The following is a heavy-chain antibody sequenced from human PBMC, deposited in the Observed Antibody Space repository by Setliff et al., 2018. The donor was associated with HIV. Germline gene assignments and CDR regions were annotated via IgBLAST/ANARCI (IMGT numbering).Heavy chain of an antibody. CDR2: IYPDDSNT. Sequence: GESLKISCKGSGYSFSTYWIGWVRQMPGKGLEWMGFIYPDDSNTRYGPSFQGRVTISADKSISTAYLQWYSLKASDTAMYYCARHYYYGSGDYSYFDYWGQGTLVTVSS. CDR3: ARHYYYGSGDYSYFDY. CDR1: GYSFSTYW. J-gene: IGHJ4*02. V-gene: IGHV5-51*01. D-gene: IGHD3-22*01.